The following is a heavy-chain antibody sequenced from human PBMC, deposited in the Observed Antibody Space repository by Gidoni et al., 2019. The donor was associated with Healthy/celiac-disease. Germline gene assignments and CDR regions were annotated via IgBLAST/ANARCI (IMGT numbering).Heavy chain of an antibody. Sequence: QVQLVQSGAEVKKPGSSVKVSCKASGGTFSSYTISWVRQAPGQGLEWMGRIIPILGIANYAQKVQGRVTITADKSTSTAYMELSSLRSEDTAVYYCAREGSVSTTDYWGQGTLVTVSS. D-gene: IGHD1-1*01. CDR2: IIPILGIA. CDR1: GGTFSSYT. J-gene: IGHJ4*02. V-gene: IGHV1-69*08. CDR3: AREGSVSTTDY.